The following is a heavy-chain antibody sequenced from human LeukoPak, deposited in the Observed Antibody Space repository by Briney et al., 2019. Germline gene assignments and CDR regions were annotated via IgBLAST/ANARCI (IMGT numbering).Heavy chain of an antibody. CDR3: ARHQGVVDY. D-gene: IGHD2-15*01. V-gene: IGHV4-34*01. CDR2: INHSGST. Sequence: SETLSLTCAVYGGSFSGYYWSWIRQPPGKGLEWIGEINHSGSTNYNPSLKSRVTISVDTSKNQFSLKLSSVTAADTAVYYCARHQGVVDYWGQGTLVTVSS. CDR1: GGSFSGYY. J-gene: IGHJ4*02.